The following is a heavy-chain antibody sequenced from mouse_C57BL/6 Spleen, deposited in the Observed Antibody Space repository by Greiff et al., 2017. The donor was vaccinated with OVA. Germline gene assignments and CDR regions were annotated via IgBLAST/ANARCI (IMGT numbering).Heavy chain of an antibody. CDR1: GYSFTSYY. J-gene: IGHJ2*01. V-gene: IGHV1-66*01. Sequence: VQLKESGPELVKPGASVKISCKASGYSFTSYYIHWVKQRPGQGLEWIGWIYPGSGNTKYNEKFKGKATLTADTSSSTAYMQLSSLTSEDSAVYYCARLSTTVVDPSYFDYWGQGTTLTVSS. CDR3: ARLSTTVVDPSYFDY. CDR2: IYPGSGNT. D-gene: IGHD1-1*01.